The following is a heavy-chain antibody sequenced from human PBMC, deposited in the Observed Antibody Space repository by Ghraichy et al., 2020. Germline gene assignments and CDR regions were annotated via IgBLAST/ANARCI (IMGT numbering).Heavy chain of an antibody. CDR3: ARDASIRNRSSCLAKY. Sequence: GGSLRLSCAASGFTVNSYSMSWVRQTPGKGLEWVATINQDGTEKYYVGSVKGRFTISRDNAKKSLYLQMDSLRGEDTAVYFCARDASIRNRSSCLAKYWGQGTLVTVSS. D-gene: IGHD6-6*01. CDR1: GFTVNSYS. J-gene: IGHJ4*02. V-gene: IGHV3-7*01. CDR2: INQDGTEK.